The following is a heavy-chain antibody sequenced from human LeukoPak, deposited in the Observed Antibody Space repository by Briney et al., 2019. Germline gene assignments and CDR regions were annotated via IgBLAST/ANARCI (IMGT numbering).Heavy chain of an antibody. V-gene: IGHV4-59*08. J-gene: IGHJ6*02. Sequence: SETLSLTCSVSGGSISSYYWSWIRQPPGKGLEWIGYIYYSGSTNYNPSLKSRVTISVDTSKNQSSLKLSSVTAADTAVYYCASNYGDYGYGMDVWGQGTTVTVSS. D-gene: IGHD4-17*01. CDR3: ASNYGDYGYGMDV. CDR2: IYYSGST. CDR1: GGSISSYY.